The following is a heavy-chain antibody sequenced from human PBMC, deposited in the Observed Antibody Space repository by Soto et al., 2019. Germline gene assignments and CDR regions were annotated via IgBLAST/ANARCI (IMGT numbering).Heavy chain of an antibody. D-gene: IGHD3-22*01. CDR3: ARGTYYYDSSGYYYPWNYYGMDV. Sequence: GGSLRLSCAASGFTFSSYAMSWVRQAPGKGLEWVSGISSSSSYIYYADSVRGRFTISRDNAKNSLYLQMNSLRAEDTAVYYCARGTYYYDSSGYYYPWNYYGMDVWGQGTTVTVSS. CDR1: GFTFSSYA. J-gene: IGHJ6*02. V-gene: IGHV3-21*01. CDR2: ISSSSSYI.